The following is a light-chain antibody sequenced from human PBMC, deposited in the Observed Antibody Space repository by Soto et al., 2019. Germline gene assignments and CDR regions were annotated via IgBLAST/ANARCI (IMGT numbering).Light chain of an antibody. CDR3: TSSTSDSLYV. CDR1: SSDVGGNKY. Sequence: QSALTQPASVSGSPGQSITISCTGTSSDVGGNKYVSWYQQYPGKVPKLLINKVSNRPSGVSNRFSGSKSGNTASLTISGLLAEDDADYFCTSSTSDSLYVFGTGTKLTVL. CDR2: KVS. J-gene: IGLJ1*01. V-gene: IGLV2-14*01.